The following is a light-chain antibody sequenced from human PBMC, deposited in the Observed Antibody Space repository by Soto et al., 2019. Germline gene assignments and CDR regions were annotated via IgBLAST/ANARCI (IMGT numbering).Light chain of an antibody. J-gene: IGLJ1*01. CDR2: EVN. CDR3: SSFAVSKSFV. Sequence: QSALTQPPSASGSPGQSVTISCTGTSNDVGGYNYVSWYQQHPGKAPKLMIYEVNKRPSGVPDRFSGSKSGNTASLTVSGLQGEDEADYYCSSFAVSKSFVFGTGTKVTFL. CDR1: SNDVGGYNY. V-gene: IGLV2-8*01.